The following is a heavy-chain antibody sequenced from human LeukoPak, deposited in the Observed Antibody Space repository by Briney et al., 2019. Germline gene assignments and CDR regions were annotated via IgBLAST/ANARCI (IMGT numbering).Heavy chain of an antibody. J-gene: IGHJ4*02. Sequence: PGGSLRLSCVASGFTFSSYSMNWVRQAPGKGLEWVSSISSSSSYIYYADSVKGRFTISRDNAKNSLYLQMNSLRAEDTAVYYCARDRGITGTTSLDYWGQGTLVTVSS. CDR1: GFTFSSYS. V-gene: IGHV3-21*01. CDR2: ISSSSSYI. D-gene: IGHD1-20*01. CDR3: ARDRGITGTTSLDY.